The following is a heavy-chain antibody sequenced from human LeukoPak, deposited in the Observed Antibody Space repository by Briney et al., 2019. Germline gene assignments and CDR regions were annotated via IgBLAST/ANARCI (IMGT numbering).Heavy chain of an antibody. V-gene: IGHV4-30-4*01. CDR1: GGSISGGGYY. Sequence: SQTLSLTCTVSGGSISGGGYYWSWIRQPPGKGLEWIGYIYYSGNTYYNPSLKSRVTMSVDTSKNQFSLKLSSVTAADTAVYYCARGRFLEWLFYYYYYGMDVWGQGTTVTVSS. D-gene: IGHD3-3*01. CDR3: ARGRFLEWLFYYYYYGMDV. J-gene: IGHJ6*02. CDR2: IYYSGNT.